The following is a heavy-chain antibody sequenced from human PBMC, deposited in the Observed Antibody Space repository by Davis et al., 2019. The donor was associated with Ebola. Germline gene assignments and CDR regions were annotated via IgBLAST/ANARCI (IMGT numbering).Heavy chain of an antibody. CDR1: GASVSSHSAA. D-gene: IGHD4-17*01. CDR3: ARGGVYGAHFMDV. J-gene: IGHJ6*02. CDR2: TYYRSKWYN. Sequence: SQTLSLTCAISGASVSSHSAAWNWLRQSPSRGLEWLGRTYYRSKWYNDYAVSVKSRITINPDTSKNQFSLQLNSVTPEDTAVYYCARGGVYGAHFMDVWGQGTTVTVSS. V-gene: IGHV6-1*01.